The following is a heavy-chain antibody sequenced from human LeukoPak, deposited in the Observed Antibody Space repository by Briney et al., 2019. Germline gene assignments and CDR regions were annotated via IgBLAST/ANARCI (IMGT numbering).Heavy chain of an antibody. D-gene: IGHD3-22*01. V-gene: IGHV3-21*01. Sequence: GGSLRLSCAASGFTFSSYSMNWVRQAPGKGLEWVSSISSSSSYIYYADSVKGRFTISRDNAKNSLYLQMNSLRAEDTAVYYCARVVVSHYFDYWGQGTLVTVSS. J-gene: IGHJ4*02. CDR1: GFTFSSYS. CDR2: ISSSSSYI. CDR3: ARVVVSHYFDY.